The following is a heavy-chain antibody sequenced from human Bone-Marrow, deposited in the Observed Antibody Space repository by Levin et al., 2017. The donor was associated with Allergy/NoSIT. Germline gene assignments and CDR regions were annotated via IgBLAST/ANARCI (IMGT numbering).Heavy chain of an antibody. V-gene: IGHV3-11*03. D-gene: IGHD3-9*01. Sequence: AGGSLRLSCAASGFTFSDYYMSWIRQAPGQGLEWLSYISGSSSYTNNADSVKGRFTISRDNTKNTLYLQMNSLRAEDTAVYYCARIKWRLTGYYIDYWGQGTLVTVSS. CDR3: ARIKWRLTGYYIDY. J-gene: IGHJ4*02. CDR1: GFTFSDYY. CDR2: ISGSSSYT.